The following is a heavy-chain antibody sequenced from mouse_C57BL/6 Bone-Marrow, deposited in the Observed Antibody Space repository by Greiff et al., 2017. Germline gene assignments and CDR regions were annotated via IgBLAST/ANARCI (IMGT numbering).Heavy chain of an antibody. D-gene: IGHD2-3*01. J-gene: IGHJ3*01. V-gene: IGHV1-69*01. CDR2: IDPSDSYT. CDR3: ARGYYSFAY. Sequence: QVQLKQPGAELVMPGASVKLSCKASGYTFTSYWMHWVKQRPGQGLEWIGEIDPSDSYTNYNQKFKGKSTLTVDKSSSTAYMQLSSLTSEDSAVYYCARGYYSFAYWGQGTLVTVSA. CDR1: GYTFTSYW.